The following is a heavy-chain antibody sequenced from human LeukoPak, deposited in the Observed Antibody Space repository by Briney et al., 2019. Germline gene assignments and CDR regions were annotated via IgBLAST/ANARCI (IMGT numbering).Heavy chain of an antibody. CDR3: ARVGVVVAATGNLWFDP. CDR2: ISSSGTTI. CDR1: GCTFSSYE. D-gene: IGHD2-15*01. J-gene: IGHJ5*02. V-gene: IGHV3-48*03. Sequence: GGSLRLSCAASGCTFSSYEMNWVRQAPGKVLEWVSYISSSGTTIYYADSVKGRFTISRDNAKNSLYLQMNSLRAEDTAVYYCARVGVVVAATGNLWFDPWGQGTLVTVSS.